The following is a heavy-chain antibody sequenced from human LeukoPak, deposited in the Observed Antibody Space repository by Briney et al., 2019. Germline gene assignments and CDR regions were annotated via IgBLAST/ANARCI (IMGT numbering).Heavy chain of an antibody. V-gene: IGHV1-3*04. J-gene: IGHJ4*02. CDR1: GYTFTSYA. Sequence: ASVKVSCKASGYTFTSYAIHRVRQAPGQRLEWLGWINTGNGDARYSQTFQGRVTITSDTSASTAYMELSSLRSEDTAVYYCARDLGSGSLHYWGQGTLVTVPS. CDR2: INTGNGDA. D-gene: IGHD1-26*01. CDR3: ARDLGSGSLHY.